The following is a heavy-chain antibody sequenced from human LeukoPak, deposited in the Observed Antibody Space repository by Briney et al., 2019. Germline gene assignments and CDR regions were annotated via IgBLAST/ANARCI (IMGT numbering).Heavy chain of an antibody. CDR1: GGTFSSYA. J-gene: IGHJ4*02. Sequence: SVKVSCKASGGTFSSYAISWVRQAPGQGLEWMGGIIPIFGTANNAQKFQGRVTITADKSTSTAYMELSSLRSEDTAVYYCSVYCSGGSCFVMPTGGVDYWGQGTLVTVSS. D-gene: IGHD2-15*01. CDR3: SVYCSGGSCFVMPTGGVDY. V-gene: IGHV1-69*06. CDR2: IIPIFGTA.